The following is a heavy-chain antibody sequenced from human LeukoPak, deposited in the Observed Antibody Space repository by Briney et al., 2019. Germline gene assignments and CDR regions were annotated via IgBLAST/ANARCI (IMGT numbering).Heavy chain of an antibody. Sequence: GRSLRLSCAASGFTFSAFSMHWVRQTPGKGLEWVAIISYDGSNIYYADSVKGRFTISRDNSKNTLYLQMNSLRAEDTAVYYCAKVGPLYTYGPNWFDPWGQGTLVTVSS. D-gene: IGHD5-18*01. J-gene: IGHJ5*02. CDR3: AKVGPLYTYGPNWFDP. CDR1: GFTFSAFS. CDR2: ISYDGSNI. V-gene: IGHV3-30-3*01.